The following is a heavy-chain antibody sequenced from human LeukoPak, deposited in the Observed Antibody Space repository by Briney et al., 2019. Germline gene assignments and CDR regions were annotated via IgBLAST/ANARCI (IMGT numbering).Heavy chain of an antibody. CDR2: ISSSSSYI. CDR3: AGLRRAYYYYMDV. V-gene: IGHV3-21*06. CDR1: GFTFSSYS. Sequence: GGSLRLSCAASGFTFSSYSMNWVRQAPGKGLEWVSSISSSSSYIYYADSVKGRFTISRDNANNLLFLQMSSLRAEDTAVYFCAGLRRAYYYYMDVWGKGTTVTVSS. J-gene: IGHJ6*03.